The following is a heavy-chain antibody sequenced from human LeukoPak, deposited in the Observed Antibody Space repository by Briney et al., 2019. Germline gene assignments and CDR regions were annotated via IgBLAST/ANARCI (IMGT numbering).Heavy chain of an antibody. D-gene: IGHD2-21*02. J-gene: IGHJ4*02. CDR2: ISYDGSNK. V-gene: IGHV3-30-3*01. CDR1: GFTFSSYV. Sequence: GGSLRLSCAASGFTFSSYVMHWVRQAPGKGLEWVAVISYDGSNKYYADSVKGRFTISRDNSKNTLCLQMNSLRAEDTAVYYCAREVTDYFDYWGQGTLVTVSS. CDR3: AREVTDYFDY.